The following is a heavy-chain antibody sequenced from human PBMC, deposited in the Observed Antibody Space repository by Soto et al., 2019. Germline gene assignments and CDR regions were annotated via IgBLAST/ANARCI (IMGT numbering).Heavy chain of an antibody. D-gene: IGHD5-18*01. CDR2: IFYSGST. V-gene: IGHV4-59*01. CDR3: ARGAADTAMVDS. CDR1: GGSIRSYY. J-gene: IGHJ4*02. Sequence: SETLSLTCTVSGGSIRSYYWTWIRQPPGKGLEWLGYIFYSGSTFYNPSLKSRVTISIHTFKGQFSLQLTSVTAPDTAVYYCARGAADTAMVDSWGQGTLVTVSS.